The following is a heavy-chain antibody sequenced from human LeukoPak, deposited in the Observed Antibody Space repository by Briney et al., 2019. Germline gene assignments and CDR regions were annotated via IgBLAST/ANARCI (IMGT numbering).Heavy chain of an antibody. CDR1: GGSISSYY. CDR3: ARQKGEWGPNYYYGMDV. Sequence: PSETLSLTCTVSGGSISSYYWSWIRQPPGKGLEWIGYIYYSGSTNYNPSLKSRVTISVDTSKNQFSLKLSSVTAADTAVYYCARQKGEWGPNYYYGMDVWGQGTTATVSS. CDR2: IYYSGST. V-gene: IGHV4-59*08. D-gene: IGHD2-8*01. J-gene: IGHJ6*02.